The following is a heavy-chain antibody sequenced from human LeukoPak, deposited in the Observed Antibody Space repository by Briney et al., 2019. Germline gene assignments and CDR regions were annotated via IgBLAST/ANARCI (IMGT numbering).Heavy chain of an antibody. CDR1: GFTVSSNF. V-gene: IGHV3-66*02. Sequence: GGSLRLSCAASGFTVSSNFMSWVRLAPGKGLECVSVIYIDGKTFYAESVKGRFTISRDNYKNTLYLQMNSLRPEDTAVYYCAREGRYDILTAYYPLNNWGQGARVTVSS. J-gene: IGHJ4*02. CDR3: AREGRYDILTAYYPLNN. D-gene: IGHD3-9*01. CDR2: IYIDGKT.